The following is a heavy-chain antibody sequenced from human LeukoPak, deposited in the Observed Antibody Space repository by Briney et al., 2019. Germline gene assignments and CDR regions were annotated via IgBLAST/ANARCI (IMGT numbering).Heavy chain of an antibody. J-gene: IGHJ4*02. CDR1: GFILSSYE. Sequence: GGSLRLSCATSGFILSSYEMNWVRQAPGKGLEWVSYISSRSISVYYADSVKGRFTISRDNAKNSLYLQMSSLRAEDTAVYYCARQRFFGDYAGDYWGQGTLVTVSS. CDR3: ARQRFFGDYAGDY. D-gene: IGHD4-17*01. V-gene: IGHV3-48*03. CDR2: ISSRSISV.